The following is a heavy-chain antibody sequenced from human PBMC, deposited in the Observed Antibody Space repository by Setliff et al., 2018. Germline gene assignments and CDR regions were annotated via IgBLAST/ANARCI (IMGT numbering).Heavy chain of an antibody. CDR2: LCTSGDT. V-gene: IGHV4-4*07. CDR3: ARMTGFAYMDV. Sequence: ETLSLTCTVSGGSISSHYWTWIRQPAGKGLEWIGRLCTSGDTNYNPSLKSRVSMSLDTSKNQFSLKLSSVTAADTGVYYCARMTGFAYMDVWGKGTPVTVSS. J-gene: IGHJ6*03. CDR1: GGSISSHY.